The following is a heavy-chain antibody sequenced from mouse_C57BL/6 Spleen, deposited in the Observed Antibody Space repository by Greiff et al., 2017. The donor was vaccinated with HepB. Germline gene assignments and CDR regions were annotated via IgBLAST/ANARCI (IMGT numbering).Heavy chain of an antibody. J-gene: IGHJ3*01. Sequence: QVQLQQPGAELVKPGASVKLSCKASGYTFTSYWMQWVKQRPGQGLEWIGEIDPSDSYTNYNQKFKGKATLTVDTSSSTAYMQLSSLTSEDSAVYYCARRDKNYEGLAYWGQGTLVTVSA. CDR1: GYTFTSYW. CDR2: IDPSDSYT. D-gene: IGHD1-1*01. V-gene: IGHV1-50*01. CDR3: ARRDKNYEGLAY.